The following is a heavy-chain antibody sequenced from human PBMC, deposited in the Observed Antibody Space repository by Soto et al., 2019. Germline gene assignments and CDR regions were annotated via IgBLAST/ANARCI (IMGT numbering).Heavy chain of an antibody. CDR2: ISSSSSYI. J-gene: IGHJ4*02. CDR1: GFTFSSYS. V-gene: IGHV3-21*01. D-gene: IGHD3-9*01. Sequence: GGSLRLSCAASGFTFSSYSMNWVRQAPGKGLEWVSSISSSSSYIYYADSVKGRFTISRDNAKNSLYLQMNSLRAEDTAVYYCARESPDYDILTGYYLPDYWGQGTLVTVSS. CDR3: ARESPDYDILTGYYLPDY.